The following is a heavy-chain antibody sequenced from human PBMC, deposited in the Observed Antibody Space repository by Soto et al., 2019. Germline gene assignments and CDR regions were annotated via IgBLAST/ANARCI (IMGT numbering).Heavy chain of an antibody. CDR1: GNSISVHSYY. CDR3: TRRYNWNDNYYDP. Sequence: SETLSLTCTVSGNSISVHSYYWTWIRQPPGKGLEWIGSSYYSGTTYFNPSLKSRASISVDTSKNEFSLSLSSVTAADTAVYYCTRRYNWNDNYYDPRGPRVPVTVSS. V-gene: IGHV4-39*01. CDR2: SYYSGTT. J-gene: IGHJ5*02. D-gene: IGHD1-20*01.